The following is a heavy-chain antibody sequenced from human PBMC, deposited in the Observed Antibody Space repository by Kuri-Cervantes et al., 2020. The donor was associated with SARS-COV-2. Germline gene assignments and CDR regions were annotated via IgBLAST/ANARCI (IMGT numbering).Heavy chain of an antibody. J-gene: IGHJ3*02. V-gene: IGHV1-18*04. CDR1: GYTFTGYY. CDR2: ISGDNGDT. D-gene: IGHD3-22*01. Sequence: SVKVSCKASGYTFTGYYMHWVRQAPGQGLEWMGWISGDNGDTNYAQKLQGRVTITKDTSTSKAYLELKRLRSDDTAVYFCASDNDSSAYLHSDDFDIWGQGTLVTVSS. CDR3: ASDNDSSAYLHSDDFDI.